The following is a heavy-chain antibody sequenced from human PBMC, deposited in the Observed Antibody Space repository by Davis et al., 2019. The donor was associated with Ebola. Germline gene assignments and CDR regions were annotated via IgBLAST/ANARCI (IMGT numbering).Heavy chain of an antibody. CDR2: IYHSGST. J-gene: IGHJ4*02. Sequence: MPGGSLRLSCTVSGYSISSGYYWGWIRQPPGKGLEWIGSIYHSGSTYYNPSLKSRVTISVDTSKNQFSLKLSSVTAADTAVFYCARATFGYNSGWYADYWGQGTLVTVSS. CDR1: GYSISSGYY. CDR3: ARATFGYNSGWYADY. V-gene: IGHV4-38-2*02. D-gene: IGHD6-19*01.